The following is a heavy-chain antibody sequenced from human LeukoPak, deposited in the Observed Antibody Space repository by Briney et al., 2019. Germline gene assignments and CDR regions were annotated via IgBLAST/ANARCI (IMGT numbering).Heavy chain of an antibody. CDR1: GFTFSSYW. CDR3: AREEGIAAAGTGPGY. Sequence: GGSLRLSCAASGFTFSSYWMTWVRQGPGKGLEWVANIKPDGSLIYYVDSVKGRFTISRDNSKNTLYLQMNSLRAEDTAVYYCAREEGIAAAGTGPGYWGQGTLVTVSS. V-gene: IGHV3-7*01. CDR2: IKPDGSLI. D-gene: IGHD6-13*01. J-gene: IGHJ4*02.